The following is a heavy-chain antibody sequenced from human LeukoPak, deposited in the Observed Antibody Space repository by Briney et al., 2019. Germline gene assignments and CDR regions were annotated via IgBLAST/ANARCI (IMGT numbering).Heavy chain of an antibody. V-gene: IGHV4-39*07. CDR2: IYYSGST. Sequence: SETLSLTCTVSGGSISSSSYYWGWIRQPPGKGLEWIGSIYYSGSTYYNPSLKSRVTISVDTSKNQFSLKPSSVTAADTAVYYCARDLGWIDYWGQGTLVTVSS. CDR3: ARDLGWIDY. J-gene: IGHJ4*02. D-gene: IGHD2-15*01. CDR1: GGSISSSSYY.